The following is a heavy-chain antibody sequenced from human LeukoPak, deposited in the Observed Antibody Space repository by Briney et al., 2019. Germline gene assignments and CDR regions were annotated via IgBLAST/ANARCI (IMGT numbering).Heavy chain of an antibody. J-gene: IGHJ1*01. V-gene: IGHV3-13*01. CDR1: GFTFSTYD. D-gene: IGHD6-13*01. CDR3: AREGIAAAGEH. Sequence: GGSLRLSCAASGFTFSTYDFQWVRQATGKGLEWVSGIGTAGDTHYAGSVKGRFTVSRDNAKNSLYLQMKSLRVEDTAVYYCAREGIAAAGEHWGQGTLVTVSS. CDR2: IGTAGDT.